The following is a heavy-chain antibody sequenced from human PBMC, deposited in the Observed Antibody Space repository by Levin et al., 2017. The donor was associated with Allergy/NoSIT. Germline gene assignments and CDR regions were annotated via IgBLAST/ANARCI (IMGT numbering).Heavy chain of an antibody. CDR1: GFTFSLYY. D-gene: IGHD6-13*01. V-gene: IGHV3-7*01. Sequence: PGGSLRLSCATSGFTFSLYYMAWVRQAPGKGLEWVANIKEDGATIYYVDSVKGRFTISRDIAKSSLYLQMNNVRAEDTAVYYCVRGWSLDYWGLGTMVTVSS. CDR3: VRGWSLDY. J-gene: IGHJ4*02. CDR2: IKEDGATI.